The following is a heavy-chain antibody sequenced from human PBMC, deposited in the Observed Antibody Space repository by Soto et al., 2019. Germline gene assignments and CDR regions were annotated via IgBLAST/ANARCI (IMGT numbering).Heavy chain of an antibody. D-gene: IGHD3-10*01. CDR2: ISGSGSFT. CDR1: GFTFRTYA. Sequence: GGSLRLSXAASGFTFRTYAMNWVRQAPGKGLEWISAISGSGSFTHYADSVRGRFTTSRDNSQNQLYLQMNNLRGDDTAMYYCAKIPTGSGSSKFDYWGQGIQVTVSS. CDR3: AKIPTGSGSSKFDY. J-gene: IGHJ4*02. V-gene: IGHV3-23*01.